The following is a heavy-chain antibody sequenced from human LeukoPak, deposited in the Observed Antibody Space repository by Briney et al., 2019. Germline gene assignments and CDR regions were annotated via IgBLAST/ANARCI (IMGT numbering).Heavy chain of an antibody. V-gene: IGHV4-39*07. CDR2: IYYSGST. J-gene: IGHJ6*03. D-gene: IGHD3-16*01. Sequence: PSETLSLTCTVSGGSISSRSYYWGWIRQPPGKGLEWIGIIYYSGSTYSNPSLRSRVTISVDTSKKQFSLKLTSVTVADTAVYYCARETSQKGAHYMDVWGKGTTVTISS. CDR3: ARETSQKGAHYMDV. CDR1: GGSISSRSYY.